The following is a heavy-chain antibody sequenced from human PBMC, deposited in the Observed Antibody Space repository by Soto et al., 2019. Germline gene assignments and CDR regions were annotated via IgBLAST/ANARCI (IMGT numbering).Heavy chain of an antibody. Sequence: SETLSLTCAVSGGSISSGGYSWSWIRQPSGKGLEWIGYIYHSGSTYYNPSLKSRVTISVDRSKNQFSLKLSSVTAEDTAVYYCARDLPRRYCSGGSCPGWFDPWGQGTLVTVSS. CDR2: IYHSGST. CDR1: GGSISSGGYS. D-gene: IGHD2-15*01. V-gene: IGHV4-30-2*01. J-gene: IGHJ5*02. CDR3: ARDLPRRYCSGGSCPGWFDP.